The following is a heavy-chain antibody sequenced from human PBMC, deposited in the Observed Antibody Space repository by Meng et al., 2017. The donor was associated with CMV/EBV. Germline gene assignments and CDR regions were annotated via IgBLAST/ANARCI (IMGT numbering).Heavy chain of an antibody. V-gene: IGHV1-69*06. J-gene: IGHJ4*02. CDR3: ASAPTYNYYDSSGYFGY. CDR2: IIPIFGTA. CDR1: GGTFSSYA. D-gene: IGHD3-22*01. Sequence: QVQLVQSGVEVKKTESSVKVSCKASGGTFSSYAISWVRQAPGQGLEWMGGIIPIFGTANYAQKCQGRVTITADKSTSTAYMELSSLRSEDTAVYYCASAPTYNYYDSSGYFGYWGQGTLVTVSS.